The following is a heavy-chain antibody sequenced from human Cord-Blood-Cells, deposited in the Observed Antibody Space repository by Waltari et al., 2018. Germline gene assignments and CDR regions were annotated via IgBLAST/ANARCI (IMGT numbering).Heavy chain of an antibody. CDR2: IYYSGST. D-gene: IGHD7-27*01. V-gene: IGHV4-31*03. Sequence: QVQLQESGPGLVKPSQTLSLTCTVSGGSISSGGYYWSWIRQHPGKGLEWIGYIYYSGSTYYNPSLKSRVTIAVDTSKNQFSLKLSSVTAAGTAVYYCARERGQLGGLIDYWGQGTLVTVSS. J-gene: IGHJ4*02. CDR3: ARERGQLGGLIDY. CDR1: GGSISSGGYY.